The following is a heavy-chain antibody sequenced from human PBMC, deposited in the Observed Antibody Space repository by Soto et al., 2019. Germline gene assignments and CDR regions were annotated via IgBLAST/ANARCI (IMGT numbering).Heavy chain of an antibody. V-gene: IGHV4-39*01. CDR2: IYYSGST. Sequence: SETLSLTCTVSGGSISSSSYYWGWIRQPPGKGLEWIGSIYYSGSTYYNPSLKSRVTISVDTSKNQFSLKLSSVTAADTAVYYCALTSGSYRGWFDPWGQGTLVTVSS. J-gene: IGHJ5*02. D-gene: IGHD1-26*01. CDR1: GGSISSSSYY. CDR3: ALTSGSYRGWFDP.